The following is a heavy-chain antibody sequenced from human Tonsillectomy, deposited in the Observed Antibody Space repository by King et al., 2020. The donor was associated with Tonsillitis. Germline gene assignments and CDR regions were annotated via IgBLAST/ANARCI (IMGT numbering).Heavy chain of an antibody. J-gene: IGHJ4*02. CDR3: AKGPNYDYVWGSYRSVSMFDY. V-gene: IGHV3-30*18. D-gene: IGHD3-16*02. CDR1: GFTFSSYD. Sequence: QVQLVESGGGVVQPGRSLRLSCAASGFTFSSYDMHWVRQAPGKGLEWVAVISYDGNNKYYADSVKGRFTISRDNSKNTLYLQMNSLRAEDTAVYYCAKGPNYDYVWGSYRSVSMFDYWGQGTLVTVSS. CDR2: ISYDGNNK.